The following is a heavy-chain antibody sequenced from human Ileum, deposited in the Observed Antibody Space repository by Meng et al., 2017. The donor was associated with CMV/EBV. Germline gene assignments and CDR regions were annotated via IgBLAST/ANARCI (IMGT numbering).Heavy chain of an antibody. CDR2: TYYQSKWYT. Sequence: SETLSLTCVISGDSVSRNIGWNWIRQSTSRGLECLGRTYYQSKWYTYYAVSVKSRISINPDTPQNQFSLQLNSLTPEDTAVYYCARGWLRGGFDFWGQGTLVTVSS. V-gene: IGHV6-1*01. D-gene: IGHD5-24*01. J-gene: IGHJ4*02. CDR3: ARGWLRGGFDF. CDR1: GDSVSRNIG.